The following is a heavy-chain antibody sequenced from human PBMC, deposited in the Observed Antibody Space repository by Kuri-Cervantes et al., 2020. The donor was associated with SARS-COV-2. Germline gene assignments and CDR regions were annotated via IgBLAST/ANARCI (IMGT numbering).Heavy chain of an antibody. Sequence: GGSLRLSCAASGFTFSSYSMNWVRQAPGKGLEWVSSISSSSSYIYYADSVKGRFTISRDNAKNSLYLQMNSLRAEDTAVYYCVATGLIHWTRYDAFDIWGQGTMVTVSS. D-gene: IGHD2-15*01. CDR1: GFTFSSYS. CDR3: VATGLIHWTRYDAFDI. J-gene: IGHJ3*02. CDR2: ISSSSSYI. V-gene: IGHV3-21*01.